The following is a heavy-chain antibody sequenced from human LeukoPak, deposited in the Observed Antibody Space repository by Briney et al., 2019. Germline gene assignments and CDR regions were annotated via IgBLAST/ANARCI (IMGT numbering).Heavy chain of an antibody. CDR1: GGSISSYY. V-gene: IGHV4-59*01. Sequence: SATLSLTCTVSGGSISSYYWSWIRQPPGKGLEWIGYIYYSGSTNYNPSLKSRVTISVDTSKNQFSLKLSSVTAADTAVYYCARADMDVWGKGTTVTVSS. CDR2: IYYSGST. CDR3: ARADMDV. J-gene: IGHJ6*03.